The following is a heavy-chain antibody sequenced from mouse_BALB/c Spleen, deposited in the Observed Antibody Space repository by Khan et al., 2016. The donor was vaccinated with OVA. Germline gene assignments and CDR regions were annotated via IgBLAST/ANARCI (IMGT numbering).Heavy chain of an antibody. Sequence: QVQLKQSGPGLVQPSQSLSITCTVSGFSLTSYGVHWVRQSPGKGLEWLGVIWSGGSTDYNAAFISRLSISKDNSKSQAFFIMNSLQADDTAIYYCARNQGGYYGSSAGFAYWGQGTLVTVSA. D-gene: IGHD1-1*01. J-gene: IGHJ3*01. V-gene: IGHV2-4-1*01. CDR1: GFSLTSYG. CDR3: ARNQGGYYGSSAGFAY. CDR2: IWSGGST.